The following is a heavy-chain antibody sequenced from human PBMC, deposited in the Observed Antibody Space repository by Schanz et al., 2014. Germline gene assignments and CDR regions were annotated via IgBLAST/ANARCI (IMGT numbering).Heavy chain of an antibody. D-gene: IGHD2-15*01. V-gene: IGHV3-66*01. CDR1: GFTFSTYA. CDR3: ARDPGGTKTHGL. CDR2: IYSDGST. Sequence: EVQLVESGGGLVQPGGSLRLSCAASGFTFSTYAMTWVRQAPGKGLEWVSIIYSDGSTYYVDSVKGRFIISRDNSKNTVYLQMNSLRAEDTAVYYCARDPGGTKTHGLWGQGTLVTVSS. J-gene: IGHJ4*02.